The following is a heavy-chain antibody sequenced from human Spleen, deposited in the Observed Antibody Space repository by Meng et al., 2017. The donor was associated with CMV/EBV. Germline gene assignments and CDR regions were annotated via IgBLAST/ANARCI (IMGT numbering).Heavy chain of an antibody. CDR3: ASGGSGYDRRPRWGGFDY. Sequence: SVKVSCKAPGGTFSSHGITWVRQAPGQGLEWMGGIIPILDTPTYAQKFQGRVTMTRNTSISTAYMELSSLRSEDTAVYYCASGGSGYDRRPRWGGFDYWGQGTLVTVSS. D-gene: IGHD5-12*01. V-gene: IGHV1-69*10. CDR2: IIPILDTP. J-gene: IGHJ4*02. CDR1: GGTFSSHG.